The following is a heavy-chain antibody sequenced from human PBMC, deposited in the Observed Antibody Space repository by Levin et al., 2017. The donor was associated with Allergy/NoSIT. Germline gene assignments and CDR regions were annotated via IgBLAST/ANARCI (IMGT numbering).Heavy chain of an antibody. Sequence: KISCKASGGTFSSYAISWVRQAPGQGLEWMGGIIPIFGTANYAQKFQGRVTITADESTSTAYMELSSLRSEDTAVYYCARERGLLGYCSSTSCYGRGFLHWGQGTLVTVSS. CDR1: GGTFSSYA. CDR3: ARERGLLGYCSSTSCYGRGFLH. CDR2: IIPIFGTA. J-gene: IGHJ4*02. V-gene: IGHV1-69*01. D-gene: IGHD2-2*01.